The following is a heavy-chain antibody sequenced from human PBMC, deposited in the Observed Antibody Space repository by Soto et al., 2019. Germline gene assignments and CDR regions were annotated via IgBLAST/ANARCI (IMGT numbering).Heavy chain of an antibody. CDR2: IYYTGST. Sequence: SETLSLTCTVSGAAINSYYWTWIRQAPGMGLEWIGYIYYTGSTNYNPSLESRVTVSVDGSRNQFSLELRSVTAADTAVYYCGRVDGYFFFFDNWGQGTQVTVSS. CDR1: GAAINSYY. D-gene: IGHD3-22*01. V-gene: IGHV4-59*01. CDR3: GRVDGYFFFFDN. J-gene: IGHJ4*02.